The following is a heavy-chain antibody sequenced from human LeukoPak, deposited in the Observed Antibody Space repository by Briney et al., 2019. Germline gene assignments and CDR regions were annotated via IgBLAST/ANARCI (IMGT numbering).Heavy chain of an antibody. J-gene: IGHJ4*02. V-gene: IGHV3-7*01. CDR3: ARDKIEGATNFDY. CDR1: GFNFNNYW. D-gene: IGHD1-26*01. Sequence: GGSLRLSCAASGFNFNNYWMSWLRQAPGKGPEWVANIKQDGSEKYYVDSVKGRFTISRDNAKNSLYLQMNSLRAEDTAVYYCARDKIEGATNFDYWGQGTLVTVSS. CDR2: IKQDGSEK.